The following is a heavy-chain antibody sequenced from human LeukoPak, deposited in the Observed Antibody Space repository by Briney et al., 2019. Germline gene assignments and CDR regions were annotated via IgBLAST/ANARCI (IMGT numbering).Heavy chain of an antibody. CDR1: GGSISSYY. J-gene: IGHJ4*02. CDR2: IYYSEST. CDR3: ARVGYYDYVWGSYRIASGIDY. Sequence: PSETLSLTCNVSGGSISSYYWSWIRQPPGKGLEWIGYIYYSESTYYSPSLKSRVTISLDTSKNQFSLKLSSVTAADTAVYYCARVGYYDYVWGSYRIASGIDYWGQGTLVTVSS. D-gene: IGHD3-16*02. V-gene: IGHV4-59*08.